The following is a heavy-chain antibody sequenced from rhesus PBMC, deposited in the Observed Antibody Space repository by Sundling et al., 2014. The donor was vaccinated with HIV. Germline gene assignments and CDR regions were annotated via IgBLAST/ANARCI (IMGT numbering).Heavy chain of an antibody. CDR1: GFTFSSSG. CDR3: ARAFIWTGYYTYDDMAGLDS. J-gene: IGHJ6*01. D-gene: IGHD3-3*01. Sequence: EVQLVESGGGLVQPGGSLRLTCAASGFTFSSSGMHWVRQAPGKGLEWVAVISYDGSKKYYAGSVKDRFTISRDNSKNMLYLQMNNLKLEDTAVYYCARAFIWTGYYTYDDMAGLDSWGQGVVVTVSS. V-gene: IGHV3-54*02. CDR2: ISYDGSKK.